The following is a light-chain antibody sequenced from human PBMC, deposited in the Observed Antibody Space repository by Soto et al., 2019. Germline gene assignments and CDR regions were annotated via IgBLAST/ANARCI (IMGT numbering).Light chain of an antibody. CDR1: SSDVGGYNY. CDR3: SSYTSSSTPWV. J-gene: IGLJ1*01. V-gene: IGLV2-14*01. CDR2: EVS. Sequence: ALTQPASVSGSPGQSITISCTGTSSDVGGYNYVSWYQQHPGKAPKLMIYEVSNRPSGVSNRFSGSKSGNTASLTISGLQAEDEADYYCSSYTSSSTPWVFGTGTKGTVL.